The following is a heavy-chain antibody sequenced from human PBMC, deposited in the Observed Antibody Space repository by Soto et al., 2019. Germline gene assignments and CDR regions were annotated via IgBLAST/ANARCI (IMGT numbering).Heavy chain of an antibody. V-gene: IGHV3-23*01. CDR3: AKVRVGSPMGPFDP. CDR2: ITGSGDTT. CDR1: GFTFSSSA. Sequence: EVQLLESGGGLVQPGGSLRLSCAASGFTFSSSAMSWVRQAPGKGLECVSVITGSGDTTHYADSVKGRFTISRDNSKKTQHLQMHSLGAVDTDLYSCAKVRVGSPMGPFDPWGQGTLVTVSS. D-gene: IGHD1-26*01. J-gene: IGHJ5*02.